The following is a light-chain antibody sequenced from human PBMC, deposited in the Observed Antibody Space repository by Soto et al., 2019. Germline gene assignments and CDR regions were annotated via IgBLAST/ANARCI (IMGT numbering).Light chain of an antibody. J-gene: IGKJ1*01. Sequence: ILMTQSPATLSVSPGERATLSCRASQRVSNNLAWYQQKPGQAPRPLIYDASTRTTGIPPRFSGSASGTEFTLTISGLRSEDFAVYYCQQYNNWPPWTFGQGTKVEIK. V-gene: IGKV3-15*01. CDR3: QQYNNWPPWT. CDR2: DAS. CDR1: QRVSNN.